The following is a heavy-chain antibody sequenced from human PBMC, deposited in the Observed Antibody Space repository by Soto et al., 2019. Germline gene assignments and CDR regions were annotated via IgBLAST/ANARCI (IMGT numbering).Heavy chain of an antibody. V-gene: IGHV1-18*01. J-gene: IGHJ4*02. CDR3: ARVRIQYSSSLLFEY. Sequence: ASVKVSSKASGYNFTRHRISSGRHAPGQGLEWIGWISAYNGNTNYAQNLQGRVTTTTYTSTSPAYTELPSRRADDTAVYYCARVRIQYSSSLLFEYWGRGTLVTVSS. CDR2: ISAYNGNT. CDR1: GYNFTRHR. D-gene: IGHD6-13*01.